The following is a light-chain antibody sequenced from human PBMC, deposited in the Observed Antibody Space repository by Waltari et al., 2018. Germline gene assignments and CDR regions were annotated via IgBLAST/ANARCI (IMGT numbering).Light chain of an antibody. CDR3: QQYKTYWT. CDR2: KAS. CDR1: QSISTW. V-gene: IGKV1-5*03. Sequence: DIQMTQSPSTLSASVGDRVTITCRASQSISTWLAWYQQKPGKAPNLLIYKASTLESGCPSRFSGSGSGTEFTLTISSLQPDDFATYYCQQYKTYWTFGQGTKVEIK. J-gene: IGKJ1*01.